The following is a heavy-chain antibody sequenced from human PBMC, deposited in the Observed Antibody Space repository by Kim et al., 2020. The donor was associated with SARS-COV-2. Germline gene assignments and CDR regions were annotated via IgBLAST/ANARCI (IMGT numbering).Heavy chain of an antibody. CDR3: ARDPGGHTAMFPHSYGEYYGMDV. D-gene: IGHD5-18*01. V-gene: IGHV1-69*13. CDR2: IIPIFGTA. J-gene: IGHJ6*02. CDR1: GGTFSSYA. Sequence: SVKVSCKASGGTFSSYAISWVRQAPGQGLEWMGGIIPIFGTANYAQKFQGRVTITADESTSTAYMELSSLRSEDTAVYYCARDPGGHTAMFPHSYGEYYGMDVWGQGTTVTVSS.